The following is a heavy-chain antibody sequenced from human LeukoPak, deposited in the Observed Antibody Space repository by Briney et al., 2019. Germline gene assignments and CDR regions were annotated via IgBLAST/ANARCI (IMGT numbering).Heavy chain of an antibody. J-gene: IGHJ6*02. V-gene: IGHV1-18*01. Sequence: GASVKVSCKASGYTFTSYGISWVRQAPGQGLEWMGWISAYNGNTNYAQKLQGRVTMTTDTSTSTAYMELRSLRSDDTAVYYSARAEAASYYYYGMDVWGQGTTVTVSS. CDR1: GYTFTSYG. CDR3: ARAEAASYYYYGMDV. D-gene: IGHD6-13*01. CDR2: ISAYNGNT.